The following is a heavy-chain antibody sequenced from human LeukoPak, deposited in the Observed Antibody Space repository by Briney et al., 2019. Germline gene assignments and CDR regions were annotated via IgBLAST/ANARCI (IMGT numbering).Heavy chain of an antibody. CDR1: GGSIISNY. V-gene: IGHV4-59*01. Sequence: SETLSLTCTVSGGSIISNYWSWIRQPPGKGLEWIGYIYYSGTTNYNPSLKSRVTISVDTSKNQFSLKLNSVTAADTAVYYCARHGGAGGGDSPRGDDAFDIWGQGTMVTVSS. CDR2: IYYSGTT. J-gene: IGHJ3*02. D-gene: IGHD4-23*01. CDR3: ARHGGAGGGDSPRGDDAFDI.